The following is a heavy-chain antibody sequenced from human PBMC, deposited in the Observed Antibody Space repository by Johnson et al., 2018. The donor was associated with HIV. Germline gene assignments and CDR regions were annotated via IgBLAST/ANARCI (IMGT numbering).Heavy chain of an antibody. Sequence: VQLVESGGGLVQPGRSLRLSCAASGFTFDDYAMHWVRQAPGKGLEWVSGISWNSGSIGYADSVKGRFTISRDNSKNTLYLQMTSLRVEDTAVYYCYGYYDAFDIWGQGTMVTVSS. D-gene: IGHD3-10*01. CDR1: GFTFDDYA. V-gene: IGHV3-9*01. J-gene: IGHJ3*02. CDR2: ISWNSGSI. CDR3: YGYYDAFDI.